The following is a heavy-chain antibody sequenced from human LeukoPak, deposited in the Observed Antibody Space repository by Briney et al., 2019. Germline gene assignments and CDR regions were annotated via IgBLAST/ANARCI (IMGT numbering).Heavy chain of an antibody. Sequence: SETLSLTCTVSGGSLSSYYWSWIPHPAGKGLEWIGRIYTSGSTNYNPSLKSRVTMSVDTSKNHFSLKLRSVTAADTAVYYCARDFTYYDILTGYYRSYYFDYWGQGTLVSVSS. CDR2: IYTSGST. J-gene: IGHJ4*02. V-gene: IGHV4-4*07. CDR1: GGSLSSYY. CDR3: ARDFTYYDILTGYYRSYYFDY. D-gene: IGHD3-9*01.